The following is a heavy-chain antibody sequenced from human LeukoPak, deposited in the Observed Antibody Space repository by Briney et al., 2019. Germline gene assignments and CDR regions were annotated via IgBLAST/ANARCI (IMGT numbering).Heavy chain of an antibody. D-gene: IGHD6-19*01. CDR2: VSASGATP. Sequence: GGSLRLSCAASGFTFSSFAMSWVRQAPGKGLEWVSAVSASGATPYYADSVKGRFTISSDNSKNTLFLQINSLRAEDTAVYYCAKKLTVAGTFDYWGQGALVTVSS. V-gene: IGHV3-23*01. CDR3: AKKLTVAGTFDY. J-gene: IGHJ4*02. CDR1: GFTFSSFA.